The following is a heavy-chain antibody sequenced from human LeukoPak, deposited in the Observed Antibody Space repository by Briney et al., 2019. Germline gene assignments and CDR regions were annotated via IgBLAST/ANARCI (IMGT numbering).Heavy chain of an antibody. Sequence: GGSLRLSCAASGFTFSSYAFFWFRQAPGKGLEWVSAISSGGGSTYYADSVKGRLTISRDNSKNTLFLQMNSLRAEDTAVYYCARKNCATACCPLGYWGQGTLVTVSS. V-gene: IGHV3-23*01. CDR1: GFTFSSYA. CDR3: ARKNCATACCPLGY. D-gene: IGHD2-15*01. J-gene: IGHJ4*02. CDR2: ISSGGGST.